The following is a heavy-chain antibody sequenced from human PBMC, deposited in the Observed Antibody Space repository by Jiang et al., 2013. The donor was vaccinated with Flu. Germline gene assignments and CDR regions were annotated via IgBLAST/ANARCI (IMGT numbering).Heavy chain of an antibody. D-gene: IGHD3-22*01. J-gene: IGHJ3*02. CDR3: ARGITMIVSGAFDI. CDR2: ILGIA. Sequence: ILGIANYAQKFQGRVTITADKSTXTAYMELSSLRSEDTAVYYCARGITMIVSGAFDIWGQGTMVTVSS. V-gene: IGHV1-69*02.